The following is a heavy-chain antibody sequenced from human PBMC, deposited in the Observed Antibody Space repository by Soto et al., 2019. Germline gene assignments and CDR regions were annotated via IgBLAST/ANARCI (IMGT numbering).Heavy chain of an antibody. D-gene: IGHD5-12*01. J-gene: IGHJ6*02. Sequence: LSDNLALTCAVYGASFSGYYWSWIRQPSVKGLEWIGEINHSGSTNYNPSLKSRVTISVDTSKNQFSLKLSSVTAADTAVYYCASDIVATTYNADYYYYGMDVWGQVATVS. CDR3: ASDIVATTYNADYYYYGMDV. V-gene: IGHV4-34*01. CDR2: INHSGST. CDR1: GASFSGYY.